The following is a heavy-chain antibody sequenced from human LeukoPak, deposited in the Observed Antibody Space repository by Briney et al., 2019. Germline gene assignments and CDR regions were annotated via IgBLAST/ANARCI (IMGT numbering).Heavy chain of an antibody. CDR1: GFTFSSYS. D-gene: IGHD6-13*01. Sequence: GGSLRLSCAASGFTFSSYSMNWVRQAPGKGLEWVSSISSSSSYIYYADSVKGRFTISRDNAKNSLYLQMNSLRAEDTAVYCCARDALYSSSWFSPDFDYWGQGTLVTVSS. CDR3: ARDALYSSSWFSPDFDY. V-gene: IGHV3-21*01. CDR2: ISSSSSYI. J-gene: IGHJ4*02.